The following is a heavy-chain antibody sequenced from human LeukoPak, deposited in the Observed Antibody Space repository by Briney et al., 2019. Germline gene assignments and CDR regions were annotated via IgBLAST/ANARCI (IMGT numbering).Heavy chain of an antibody. D-gene: IGHD3-22*01. J-gene: IGHJ4*02. CDR1: GFNFSAHL. V-gene: IGHV3-23*01. Sequence: GSLRLSCTGSGFNFSAHLMTWVRQVPGKGLEWISSVSGGGTDTYYADSVKGRFIVSRDDSKSTIYLVMKGLTVEDTATYFCARDQWFDGFDLWGQGTLATVSS. CDR2: VSGGGTDT. CDR3: ARDQWFDGFDL.